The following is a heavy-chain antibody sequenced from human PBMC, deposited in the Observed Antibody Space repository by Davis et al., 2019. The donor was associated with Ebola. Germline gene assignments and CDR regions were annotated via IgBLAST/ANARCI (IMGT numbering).Heavy chain of an antibody. V-gene: IGHV5-51*01. CDR3: ARLCTAIATPCFDY. CDR2: ISPGDSDT. D-gene: IGHD5-18*01. CDR1: GYSFTNFW. J-gene: IGHJ4*02. Sequence: GESLKISCKGSGYSFTNFWIGWVRQMPGKGLEWMGIISPGDSDTRYSPSFQGQVTISADKSINTAYLQWSSLKASDTAMYYCARLCTAIATPCFDYWGQGTLVTVSS.